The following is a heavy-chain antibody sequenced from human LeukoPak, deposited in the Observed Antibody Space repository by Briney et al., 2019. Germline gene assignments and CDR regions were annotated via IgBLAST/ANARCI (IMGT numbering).Heavy chain of an antibody. Sequence: GGSLRLLCTVSGYIFNEFDVQGVRQVPGKSLEWVSHISGDGGTTDCASSVEGRFTISRDNTQKALFMEMNNLGTEDTALYYSAKSGLGDHGIFTGRGSPYYYYYLDVWGKGSTVIVS. D-gene: IGHD2-21*02. CDR3: AKSGLGDHGIFTGRGSPYYYYYLDV. CDR2: ISGDGGTT. J-gene: IGHJ6*03. CDR1: GYIFNEFD. V-gene: IGHV3-43*02.